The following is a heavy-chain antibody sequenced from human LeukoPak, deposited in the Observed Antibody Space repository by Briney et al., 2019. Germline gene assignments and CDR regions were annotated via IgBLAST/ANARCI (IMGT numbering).Heavy chain of an antibody. Sequence: GGTLRLSCAASGFTFSSYDIHWVRQATGKGLEWVSGIGTAGEIYYPGSVKGRFTISRENAKNSLYLQMNSLRAGDTAVYYCARAAYSSTWYSRYFDLWGRGTLVTVSS. CDR3: ARAAYSSTWYSRYFDL. V-gene: IGHV3-13*01. CDR1: GFTFSSYD. D-gene: IGHD6-13*01. J-gene: IGHJ2*01. CDR2: IGTAGEI.